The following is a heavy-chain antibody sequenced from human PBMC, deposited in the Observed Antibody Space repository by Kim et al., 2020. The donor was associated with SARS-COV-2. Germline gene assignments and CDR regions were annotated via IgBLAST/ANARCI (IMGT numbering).Heavy chain of an antibody. V-gene: IGHV4-4*09. J-gene: IGHJ4*02. Sequence: NHNPSLKSRVTISVDTSKNQFSLKLSSVTAADTAVYYCARRAAGTGDFDYWGQGTLVTVSS. D-gene: IGHD6-13*01. CDR3: ARRAAGTGDFDY.